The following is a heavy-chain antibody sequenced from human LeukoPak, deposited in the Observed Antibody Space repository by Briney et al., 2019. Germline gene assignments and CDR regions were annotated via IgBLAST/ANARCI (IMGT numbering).Heavy chain of an antibody. V-gene: IGHV1-69*05. CDR2: IIPIFGTA. J-gene: IGHJ5*02. Sequence: ASVKVSFKASGGTFSSYAISWVRQAPGQGLEWMGGIIPIFGTANYAQKFQGRVTITTDESTSTAYMELSSLRSEDTAVYYCARDPQQQLGWFDPWGQGTLVTVSS. D-gene: IGHD6-13*01. CDR1: GGTFSSYA. CDR3: ARDPQQQLGWFDP.